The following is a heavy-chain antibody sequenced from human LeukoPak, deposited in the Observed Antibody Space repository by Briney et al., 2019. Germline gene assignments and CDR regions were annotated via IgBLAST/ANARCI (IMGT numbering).Heavy chain of an antibody. CDR3: ARHVGEYSRSPFDC. Sequence: GESLKISCKGSGYSFSNDWIGWVRQMPGKGLEWMGIIYPGDSDTKYSPSFQGQVTISADKSINTAYLQWSSLKASDTAMYYCARHVGEYSRSPFDCWGQGTLVTVSS. D-gene: IGHD6-6*01. CDR2: IYPGDSDT. V-gene: IGHV5-51*01. J-gene: IGHJ4*02. CDR1: GYSFSNDW.